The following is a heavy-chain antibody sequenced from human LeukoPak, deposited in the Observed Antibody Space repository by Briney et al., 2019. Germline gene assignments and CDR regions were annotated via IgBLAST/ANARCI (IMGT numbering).Heavy chain of an antibody. CDR1: GGSIRSSINW. J-gene: IGHJ6*03. D-gene: IGHD6-6*01. Sequence: PSGTLSLTRAVSGGSIRSSINWWSWVRQPPGKGLEWIGSIYYSGSTNYNPSLKSRVTISVDTSKNQFSLKLSSVTAADTAVYYCARGLIGVAARQDYYYYMDVWGKGTTVTVSS. CDR3: ARGLIGVAARQDYYYYMDV. V-gene: IGHV4-39*07. CDR2: IYYSGST.